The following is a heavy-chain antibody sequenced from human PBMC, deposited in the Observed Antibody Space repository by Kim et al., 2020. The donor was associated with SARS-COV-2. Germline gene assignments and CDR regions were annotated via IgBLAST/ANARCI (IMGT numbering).Heavy chain of an antibody. CDR1: GFTFSSYG. J-gene: IGHJ4*02. Sequence: GGSLRLSCAASGFTFSSYGMHWVRQAPGKGLEWVAVISYDGSNKYYADSVKGRFTISRDNSKNTLYLLMNSLRAEDTAVYYCAKDGSTWIQLWDLFDYWGQGTLVTVSS. CDR2: ISYDGSNK. CDR3: AKDGSTWIQLWDLFDY. D-gene: IGHD5-18*01. V-gene: IGHV3-30*18.